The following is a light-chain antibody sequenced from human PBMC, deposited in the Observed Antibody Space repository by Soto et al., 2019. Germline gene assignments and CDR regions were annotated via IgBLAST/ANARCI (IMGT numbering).Light chain of an antibody. J-gene: IGLJ1*01. V-gene: IGLV2-8*01. CDR2: EVT. CDR3: SSYGGRNNIV. CDR1: GSDIGNYNY. Sequence: QSVLTQPPSASGSPGQSVTISCTGTGSDIGNYNYVSWYQHHPGKAPKLIIYEVTERPSGVPDRFSGSKSGNTASLTVSGLQAEHEADYYCSSYGGRNNIVFGTGTKVTVL.